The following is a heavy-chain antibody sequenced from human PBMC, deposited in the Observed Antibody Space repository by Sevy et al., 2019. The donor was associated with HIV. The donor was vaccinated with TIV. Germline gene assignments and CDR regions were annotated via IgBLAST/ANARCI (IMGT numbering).Heavy chain of an antibody. CDR3: ATGIPEWELGGHWFDP. D-gene: IGHD1-26*01. V-gene: IGHV6-1*01. CDR2: TYYRSKWYN. CDR1: GDSVSSNSAA. J-gene: IGHJ5*02. Sequence: SQTLSLTCAISGDSVSSNSAAWNWIWQSPSRGLEWLGRTYYRSKWYNDYAVSVKSRISINPDTSKNQFSLQLNSVTPEDTAVYFCATGIPEWELGGHWFDPWGQGTLVTVSS.